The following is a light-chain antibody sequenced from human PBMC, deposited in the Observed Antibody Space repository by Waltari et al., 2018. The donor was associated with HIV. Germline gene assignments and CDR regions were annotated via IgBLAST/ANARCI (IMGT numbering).Light chain of an antibody. CDR3: AAWDDSLSGWV. CDR2: RNN. V-gene: IGLV1-47*01. J-gene: IGLJ3*02. Sequence: QSVLTQPPSASETPGQRVTISCSGSNSNIGRNYVYWYHHLPGTAPKPLIYRNNQRPSGVPDRFSGSKSGTSASLAISGLRSEDEADYYCAAWDDSLSGWVFGGGTKLTVL. CDR1: NSNIGRNY.